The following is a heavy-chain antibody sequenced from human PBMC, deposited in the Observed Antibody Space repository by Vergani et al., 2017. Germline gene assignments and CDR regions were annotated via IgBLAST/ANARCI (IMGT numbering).Heavy chain of an antibody. CDR2: IWYDGSNK. CDR3: ARDQLYCSGGSCYSGWFDP. D-gene: IGHD2-15*01. CDR1: GFTFSSYG. Sequence: QVQLVESGGGVVQPGRSLRLSCAASGFTFSSYGMHWVRQAPGKGLEWVAVIWYDGSNKYYADSVKGRFTISRDNSKNTLYLQMNSLRAEDTAGYYCARDQLYCSGGSCYSGWFDPWGQGTLVTVSS. V-gene: IGHV3-33*01. J-gene: IGHJ5*02.